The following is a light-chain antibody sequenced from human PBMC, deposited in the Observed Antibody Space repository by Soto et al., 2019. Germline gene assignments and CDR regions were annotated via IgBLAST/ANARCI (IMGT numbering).Light chain of an antibody. V-gene: IGLV2-14*01. CDR1: SSDVGGYNY. Sequence: QSALAQPASVSGSPGQSITISCTGTSSDVGGYNYVSWYQQHPGKAPKLIIYGVSNRPTGVSNRFSGSKSGHTASLTISGLQSEDEADYFCTSYTSSSTLDVFGTGTKVTVL. CDR2: GVS. J-gene: IGLJ1*01. CDR3: TSYTSSSTLDV.